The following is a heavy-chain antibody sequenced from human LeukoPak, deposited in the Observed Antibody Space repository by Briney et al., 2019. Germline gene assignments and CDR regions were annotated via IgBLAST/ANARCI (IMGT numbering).Heavy chain of an antibody. CDR1: GYRFPTYW. D-gene: IGHD1-7*01. V-gene: IGHV5-51*01. CDR2: IYPVDSDI. Sequence: GASLQISCKGSGYRFPTYWIGWVRQKPGKGLEWMGIIYPVDSDIRYSPSFQGQVTISADKSISTAYLQWSSLKASDTAMYYCARLDSGTTGGDYWGQGTLVTVSS. J-gene: IGHJ4*02. CDR3: ARLDSGTTGGDY.